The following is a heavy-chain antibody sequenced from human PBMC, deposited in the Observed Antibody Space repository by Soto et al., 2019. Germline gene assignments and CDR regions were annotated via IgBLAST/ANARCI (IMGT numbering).Heavy chain of an antibody. Sequence: GESVKISCKGSGYSFSGFWIGWVRQMSGKDLEWMGIIYPGDSDTRYSPSFRGQITISADTSISTAYLQWNSLKASDTAIYYCARGITGISHPYHFDYWGQGTRVTVSS. CDR1: GYSFSGFW. CDR3: ARGITGISHPYHFDY. V-gene: IGHV5-51*01. D-gene: IGHD1-20*01. CDR2: IYPGDSDT. J-gene: IGHJ4*02.